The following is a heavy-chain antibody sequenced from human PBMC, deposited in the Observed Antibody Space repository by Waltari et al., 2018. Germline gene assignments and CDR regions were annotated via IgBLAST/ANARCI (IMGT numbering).Heavy chain of an antibody. D-gene: IGHD6-13*01. J-gene: IGHJ4*02. CDR1: GGSISSYY. Sequence: QVQLQESGPGLVKPSETLSLTCTVSGGSISSYYWSWIRQPPGKGLEWIGYIYYSGSNNSNPSLKSRVTISVDTSKNQFSLKLSSVTAADTAVYYCARALAAAGTDFDYWGQGTLVTVSS. CDR3: ARALAAAGTDFDY. CDR2: IYYSGSN. V-gene: IGHV4-59*01.